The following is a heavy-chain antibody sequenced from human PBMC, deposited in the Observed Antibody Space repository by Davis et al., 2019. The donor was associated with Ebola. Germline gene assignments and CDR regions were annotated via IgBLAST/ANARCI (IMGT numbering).Heavy chain of an antibody. Sequence: MPGGSLRLSCTISGGSIRSYYWSWIRQTPGKGLEWIGYIYYNGDSNFYNPSLKSRATISVDTSKNQFSLKLRSVTAADTAVYYCASFTFGRGGYWGQGTLVNVSS. J-gene: IGHJ4*02. D-gene: IGHD3-16*01. CDR3: ASFTFGRGGY. CDR2: IYYNGDS. CDR1: GGSIRSYY. V-gene: IGHV4-59*08.